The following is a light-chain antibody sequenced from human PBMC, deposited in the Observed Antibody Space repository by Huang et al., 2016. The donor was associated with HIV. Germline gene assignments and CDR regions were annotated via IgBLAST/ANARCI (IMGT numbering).Light chain of an antibody. J-gene: IGKJ4*01. V-gene: IGKV2-28*01. Sequence: DIVMTQSPLSLPVTPGEPASISCRSSQSLVHDNGYNYLDWYLQKPRQSPQVLIYMASVRAPGIPDRFSGGGSGTNFTLEINRVDAEDVGTYYCMQSLQSLTFGGGTRLEIK. CDR3: MQSLQSLT. CDR1: QSLVHDNGYNY. CDR2: MAS.